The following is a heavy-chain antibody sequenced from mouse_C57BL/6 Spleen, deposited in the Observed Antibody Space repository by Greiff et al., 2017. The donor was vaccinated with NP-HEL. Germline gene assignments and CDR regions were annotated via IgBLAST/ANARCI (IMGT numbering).Heavy chain of an antibody. J-gene: IGHJ3*01. Sequence: VQLQQSGAELVKPGASVKLSCTASGFNIEDYYMHWVKQRTEQGLAWIGRIDPEDGETKYAPKFQGQATITADTSSNTAYLQLSSLTSEDTAVYYCANIYYYGSRAYWGQGTLVTVSA. V-gene: IGHV14-2*01. CDR3: ANIYYYGSRAY. CDR1: GFNIEDYY. D-gene: IGHD1-1*01. CDR2: IDPEDGET.